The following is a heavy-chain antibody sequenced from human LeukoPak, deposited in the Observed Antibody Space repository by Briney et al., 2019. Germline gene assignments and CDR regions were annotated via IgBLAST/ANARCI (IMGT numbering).Heavy chain of an antibody. D-gene: IGHD6-6*01. V-gene: IGHV4-59*08. CDR2: VSKTGNT. CDR1: GGSLTTHY. J-gene: IGHJ4*02. Sequence: SETLSLTCTVSGGSLTTHYWAWVRQPPGKGREWLGFVSKTGNTHYNPSLKNRATISVDTSKTTFSLKLSSVPAADTAVYFCARREAPSKFYYFDYWGQGTLVTVSS. CDR3: ARREAPSKFYYFDY.